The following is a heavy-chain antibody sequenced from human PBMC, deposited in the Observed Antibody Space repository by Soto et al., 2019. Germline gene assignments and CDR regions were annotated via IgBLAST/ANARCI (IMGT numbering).Heavy chain of an antibody. CDR3: TRDSTQKSCDS. D-gene: IGHD2-2*01. J-gene: IGHJ4*02. Sequence: PGGSLRLSCAASGFIFRSYSMAWVRQAPGKGLEWLSYITSSSAYIYYADSVRGRFTISRDHAQKSVYRHVNTLRAEDTAVCYCTRDSTQKSCDSWGQGTLVTVSS. CDR1: GFIFRSYS. CDR2: ITSSSAYI. V-gene: IGHV3-21*01.